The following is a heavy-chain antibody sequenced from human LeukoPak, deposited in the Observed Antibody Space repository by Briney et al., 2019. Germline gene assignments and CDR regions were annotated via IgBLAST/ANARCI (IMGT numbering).Heavy chain of an antibody. CDR3: AKSLTSGWWEDAFDI. J-gene: IGHJ3*02. CDR2: ISWNSGRI. V-gene: IGHV3-9*01. Sequence: SGGSLRLSCAASGFTFDDYAMHWVRQAPGKGLEWVSGISWNSGRIGYADSVKGRFTISRDNAKNSLYLQMNSLRAEDTALYYCAKSLTSGWWEDAFDIWGQGTMVTVSS. CDR1: GFTFDDYA. D-gene: IGHD6-19*01.